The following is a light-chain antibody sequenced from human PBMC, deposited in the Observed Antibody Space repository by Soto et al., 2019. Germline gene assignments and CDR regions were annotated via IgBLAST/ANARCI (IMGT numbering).Light chain of an antibody. J-gene: IGKJ4*01. Sequence: DIQMTQSPSTLSATVGDSVTVTCRASQSISSWLAWYQQKPGKAPKLLIYDASSLESGVPSRFSGSGSGTEFTLTISSLQPDDFATYYCQQYNSYPLTFGGGTKVDVK. CDR3: QQYNSYPLT. CDR2: DAS. CDR1: QSISSW. V-gene: IGKV1-5*01.